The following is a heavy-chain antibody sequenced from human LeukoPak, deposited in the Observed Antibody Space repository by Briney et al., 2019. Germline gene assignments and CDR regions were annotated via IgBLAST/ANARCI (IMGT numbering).Heavy chain of an antibody. CDR1: GDSISSNNW. Sequence: ASETLSLTCAVSGDSISSNNWWSWVRQPPGKGLEWIGEIYHSGSTNYNPSLKSRVTISVDKSKNQFSLELSSVTAADTAVYYCASKWWGGTNYFDYWGQGTLVTVSS. CDR2: IYHSGST. D-gene: IGHD2-8*01. J-gene: IGHJ4*02. CDR3: ASKWWGGTNYFDY. V-gene: IGHV4-4*02.